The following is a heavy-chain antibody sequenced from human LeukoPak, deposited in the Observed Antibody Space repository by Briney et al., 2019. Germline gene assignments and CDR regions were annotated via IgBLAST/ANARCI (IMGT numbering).Heavy chain of an antibody. CDR2: IKGDGSST. Sequence: GGSLRLSCATSGFTFSTYWMHWVRQVPGKGLVWVARIKGDGSSTRHADSMKGRFTISRDNAKNTLYLQMNSLRDEDTAVYYCVREGLECSGSSCQRAAFDYWGQGTLVTVSS. D-gene: IGHD2-2*01. J-gene: IGHJ4*02. CDR3: VREGLECSGSSCQRAAFDY. CDR1: GFTFSTYW. V-gene: IGHV3-74*01.